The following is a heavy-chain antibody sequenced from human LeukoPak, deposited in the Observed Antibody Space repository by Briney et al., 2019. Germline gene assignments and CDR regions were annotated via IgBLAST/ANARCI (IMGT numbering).Heavy chain of an antibody. CDR3: ARVGRSGWTVDY. V-gene: IGHV3-48*04. J-gene: IGHJ4*02. CDR2: ISSSSSNI. CDR1: GFDFSTYS. D-gene: IGHD6-19*01. Sequence: GGSLRLSCAASGFDFSTYSIGWVRQAPGKGLEWVSYISSSSSNIYHADSVKGRFTISRDNAKNSLHLQMNSLRAEDTAVYYCARVGRSGWTVDYWGQGTLVTVSS.